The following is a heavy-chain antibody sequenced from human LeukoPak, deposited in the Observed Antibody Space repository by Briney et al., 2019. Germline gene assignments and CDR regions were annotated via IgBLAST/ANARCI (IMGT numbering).Heavy chain of an antibody. D-gene: IGHD3-22*01. V-gene: IGHV4-39*01. J-gene: IGHJ4*02. Sequence: ASETLSLSCTVSGGSISSSGYYWGWIRQPPGKGLEWIGSIYYSGSTYYNPSLKSRATIAVDTSKNQFSMQLSSVTAADTAVYYCARHGPYYYDNSGSLDYWGQGTLVTVSS. CDR2: IYYSGST. CDR3: ARHGPYYYDNSGSLDY. CDR1: GGSISSSGYY.